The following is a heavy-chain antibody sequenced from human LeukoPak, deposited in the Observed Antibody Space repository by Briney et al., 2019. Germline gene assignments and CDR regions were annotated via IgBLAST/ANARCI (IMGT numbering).Heavy chain of an antibody. J-gene: IGHJ4*02. D-gene: IGHD3-22*01. CDR3: ARGLVHDTSGYYSDY. V-gene: IGHV3-74*01. CDR2: INSDGSST. CDR1: GFTFSAFW. Sequence: PSGGSLRLSCAASGFTFSAFWMHWVRQAPGKGLVWVSRINSDGSSTTYADSVKGRFTVSRDNAKNTLYLQMDSLRAEDSAVYYCARGLVHDTSGYYSDYWGQGILVTVSS.